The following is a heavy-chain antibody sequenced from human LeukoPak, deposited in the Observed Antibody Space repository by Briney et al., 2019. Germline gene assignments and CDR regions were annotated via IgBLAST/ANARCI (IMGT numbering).Heavy chain of an antibody. V-gene: IGHV3-23*01. Sequence: PGGSLRLSCAASGFTFSSYAMSWVRQAPGKGLEWVSAISGSGGSTYYADSVKGRFTISRDNSKNTLHLQMNSLRAEDTAVYYCAKDEGRYCSSTSCYYWGQGTLVTVSS. D-gene: IGHD2-2*01. CDR3: AKDEGRYCSSTSCYY. J-gene: IGHJ4*02. CDR2: ISGSGGST. CDR1: GFTFSSYA.